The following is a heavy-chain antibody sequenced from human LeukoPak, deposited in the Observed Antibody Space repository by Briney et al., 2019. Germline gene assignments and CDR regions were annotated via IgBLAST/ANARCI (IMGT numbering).Heavy chain of an antibody. CDR1: GGTFSSYA. CDR2: IIPIFGTA. V-gene: IGHV1-69*05. D-gene: IGHD1-7*01. Sequence: ASVKVSCKASGGTFSSYAISWVRQAPGQGLEWMGRIIPIFGTANYAQKFQGRVTITTDESTSTAYMELSSLRSEDTAVYYCARVFPTPLYNWNYAPYYFDYWGQGTLVTVSS. J-gene: IGHJ4*02. CDR3: ARVFPTPLYNWNYAPYYFDY.